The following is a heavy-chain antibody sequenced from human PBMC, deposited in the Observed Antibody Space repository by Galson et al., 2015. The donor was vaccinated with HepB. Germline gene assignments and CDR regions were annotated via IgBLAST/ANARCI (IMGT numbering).Heavy chain of an antibody. J-gene: IGHJ3*02. Sequence: SETLSLTCAVSGGSISSSNWWSWVRQPPGKGREWIGEICHSGSTNYNPSLKSRVTISVDKSKNQFSLKLSSVTAADTAVYYCARPAAIFGRLKGGTGRDAFDIWGQGTMVTVSS. CDR2: ICHSGST. D-gene: IGHD2-2*01. V-gene: IGHV4-4*02. CDR3: ARPAAIFGRLKGGTGRDAFDI. CDR1: GGSISSSNW.